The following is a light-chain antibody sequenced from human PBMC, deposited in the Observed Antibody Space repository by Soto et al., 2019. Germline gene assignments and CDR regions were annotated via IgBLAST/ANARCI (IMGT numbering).Light chain of an antibody. CDR2: GNS. V-gene: IGLV1-40*01. Sequence: QSVLTQPPSVSGAPGQRVTISCTGSSSNIGAGYDVHWYQQRPGTAPKLLIYGNSNRPSGVPDRFSGSKSGTSASLAITGLQAEDEADYYCQSYDSSLRGGVFGGGTQLTVL. J-gene: IGLJ2*01. CDR1: SSNIGAGYD. CDR3: QSYDSSLRGGV.